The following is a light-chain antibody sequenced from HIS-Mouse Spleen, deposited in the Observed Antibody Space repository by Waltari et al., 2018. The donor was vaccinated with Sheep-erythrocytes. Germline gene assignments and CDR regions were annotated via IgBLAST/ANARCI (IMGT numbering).Light chain of an antibody. J-gene: IGLJ2*01. Sequence: QSALTQPRSVSGSPGQSVTISCTGTSSDVGGYNYVSWYQQHPGKAPKLMIYDVSKRPSGVPDRFSGSKSGNTASLTISGLQAEDEADYYCCSYAGSYTLAFGGGTK. CDR1: SSDVGGYNY. CDR3: CSYAGSYTLA. CDR2: DVS. V-gene: IGLV2-11*01.